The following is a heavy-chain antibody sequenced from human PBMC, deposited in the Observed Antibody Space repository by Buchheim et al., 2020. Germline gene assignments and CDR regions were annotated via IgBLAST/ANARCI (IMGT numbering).Heavy chain of an antibody. J-gene: IGHJ4*02. D-gene: IGHD5-12*01. Sequence: EVHLVESGGGLVKPGGSLRLSCAASGFTFSNVWMSWVRQAPGKGLEWVGLIKTKTDGGITDYAAPVKGRFTISRDDSKNTLSLQMNSLKTEDTAVYYCTTDFARGYIGHWGQGTL. V-gene: IGHV3-15*05. CDR3: TTDFARGYIGH. CDR1: GFTFSNVW. CDR2: IKTKTDGGIT.